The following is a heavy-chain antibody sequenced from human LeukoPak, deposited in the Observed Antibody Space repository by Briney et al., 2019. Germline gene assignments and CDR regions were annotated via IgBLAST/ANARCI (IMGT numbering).Heavy chain of an antibody. J-gene: IGHJ4*02. CDR1: AGSITSYY. CDR2: IFADGST. CDR3: ARGRSWEPDY. D-gene: IGHD1-26*01. V-gene: IGHV4-4*07. Sequence: KSSETLSLTCTVSAGSITSYYWTWIRQPAGKELEWIGRIFADGSTNYNPSLKNRVTMSVDTSKNQFSLKLSSVTAADTAVYYCARGRSWEPDYWGQGTLVTVSS.